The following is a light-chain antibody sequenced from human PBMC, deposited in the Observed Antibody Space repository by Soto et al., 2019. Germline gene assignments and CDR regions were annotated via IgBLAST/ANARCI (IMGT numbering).Light chain of an antibody. V-gene: IGKV1-5*01. J-gene: IGKJ1*01. CDR1: QNINNW. CDR3: QHTRT. CDR2: DAS. Sequence: DFQMTQSPSTLSASVGDRVTITCQASQNINNWVAWYQQKPGKAPKFLIYDASTLQRGVPSRFSGSGFGTEFSLTISSLQPDDFGSYYCQHTRTFGQGTKVEIK.